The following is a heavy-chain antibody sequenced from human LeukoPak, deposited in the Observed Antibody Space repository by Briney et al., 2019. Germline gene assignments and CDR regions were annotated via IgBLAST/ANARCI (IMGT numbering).Heavy chain of an antibody. CDR2: IYHSGST. Sequence: SETLSLTCAVSGYSISSNYYWGWIRQPPGKGLEWIGSIYHSGSTYYNPSLKSRVTISVDTSKNQFSLKLSSVTAADTAMYYCARGEDLLYPLVYWGQGTLVTVSS. CDR3: ARGEDLLYPLVY. J-gene: IGHJ4*02. D-gene: IGHD2-8*01. CDR1: GYSISSNYY. V-gene: IGHV4-38-2*01.